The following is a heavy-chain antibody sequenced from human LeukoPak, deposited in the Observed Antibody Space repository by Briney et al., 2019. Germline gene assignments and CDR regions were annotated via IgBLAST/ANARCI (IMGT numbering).Heavy chain of an antibody. V-gene: IGHV3-7*01. CDR1: GFTFSSYW. Sequence: PGGSLRLSCAASGFTFSSYWMSWVRQAPGKGLEWVANIKQDGSEKYYVDSVKGRFTISRDNAKNSLYLQMSSLRAEDTAVYYCARDRYRVSGSYYSLWSETKIYYYYGMDVWGQGTTVTVSS. CDR2: IKQDGSEK. CDR3: ARDRYRVSGSYYSLWSETKIYYYYGMDV. J-gene: IGHJ6*02. D-gene: IGHD1-26*01.